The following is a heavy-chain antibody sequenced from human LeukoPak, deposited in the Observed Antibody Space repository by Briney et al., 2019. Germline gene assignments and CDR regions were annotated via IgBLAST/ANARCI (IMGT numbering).Heavy chain of an antibody. Sequence: PGGSLRLSCATSGLTFRTTWMHRVRQAPGKGLMWVSRMNGEGTTIDYADSVKGRFTVSRDYAKNTLFLQMNNLRTEDTALYFCATARNFRFEYWGQGSLVIVSA. CDR1: GLTFRTTW. D-gene: IGHD1-7*01. CDR3: ATARNFRFEY. V-gene: IGHV3-74*01. J-gene: IGHJ4*02. CDR2: MNGEGTTI.